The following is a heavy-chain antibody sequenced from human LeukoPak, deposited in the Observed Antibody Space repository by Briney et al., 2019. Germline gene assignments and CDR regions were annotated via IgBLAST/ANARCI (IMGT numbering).Heavy chain of an antibody. J-gene: IGHJ5*02. CDR1: GFTFSSYA. D-gene: IGHD2-2*02. V-gene: IGHV3-30-3*01. CDR2: ISYDGSNK. Sequence: GRSLRLSCAASGFTFSSYAMHWVRQAPGKGLEWVAVISYDGSNKYYADSVKGRFTISRDNSKNTLYLQMNSLRAEDTAVYYCAKDLPCSSTSCYRGDWFDPWGQGTLVTVSS. CDR3: AKDLPCSSTSCYRGDWFDP.